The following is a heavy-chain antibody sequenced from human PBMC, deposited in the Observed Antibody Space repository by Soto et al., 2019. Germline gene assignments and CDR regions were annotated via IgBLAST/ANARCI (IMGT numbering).Heavy chain of an antibody. J-gene: IGHJ4*02. V-gene: IGHV3-7*04. CDR3: ARGAFPTWGSYPLDY. Sequence: EVQLVESGGGLVQPGVSLRLSCAASGFTFSTYWMTWVRQAPGKGLEWVANIKQDGSEYYYVGSVKGRFTISRDNAKNSLYLQMNSLRAEDTAVYYCARGAFPTWGSYPLDYWGQGTLVTVSS. CDR2: IKQDGSEY. CDR1: GFTFSTYW. D-gene: IGHD3-16*02.